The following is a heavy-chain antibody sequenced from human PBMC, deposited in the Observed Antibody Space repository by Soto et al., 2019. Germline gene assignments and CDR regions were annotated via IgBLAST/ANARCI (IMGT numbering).Heavy chain of an antibody. CDR2: ISYDGSNK. Sequence: GGSLRLSCAASGFTFSSYAMHWVRQAPGKGLEWVAVISYDGSNKYYADSVKGRFTISRDNSKNTLYLQMNSLRAEDTAVYYCARAAPDSSGWNFDYWGQGTLVTVSS. J-gene: IGHJ4*02. D-gene: IGHD6-19*01. CDR3: ARAAPDSSGWNFDY. CDR1: GFTFSSYA. V-gene: IGHV3-30-3*01.